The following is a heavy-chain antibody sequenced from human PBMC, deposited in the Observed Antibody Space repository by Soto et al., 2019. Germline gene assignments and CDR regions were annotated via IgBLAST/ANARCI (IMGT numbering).Heavy chain of an antibody. V-gene: IGHV2-5*02. CDR2: IYWDDDK. CDR1: GFSLSTSGVG. J-gene: IGHJ6*02. CDR3: THMPIIRYTYYYGMDV. D-gene: IGHD3-9*01. Sequence: SGPTLVNPTQTLTLTCTFSGFSLSTSGVGVGWIRQPPGKALEWLALIYWDDDKRYSPSLKSRLTITKDTSKNQVVLTMTNMDPVDTATYYCTHMPIIRYTYYYGMDVWGQGTKVTVSS.